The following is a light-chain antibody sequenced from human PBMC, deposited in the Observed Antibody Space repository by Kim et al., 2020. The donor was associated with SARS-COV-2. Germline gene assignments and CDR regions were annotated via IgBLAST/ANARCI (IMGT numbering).Light chain of an antibody. CDR2: EVT. CDR3: NSYAGSTNV. Sequence: PGQAVTISCTGTNNDMGRYNDVSWYQHHPGKAPRLLIDEVTKRPSGVPGRFSGSRSGNAASLTISGLQAEDEADYCCNSYAGSTNVFGTGTKVTVL. J-gene: IGLJ1*01. V-gene: IGLV2-8*01. CDR1: NNDMGRYND.